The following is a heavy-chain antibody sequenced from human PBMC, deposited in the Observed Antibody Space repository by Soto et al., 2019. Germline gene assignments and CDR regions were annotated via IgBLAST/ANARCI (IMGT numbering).Heavy chain of an antibody. CDR2: INPNSGGT. Sequence: ASVKVSCKASGYTFIGYYIHWVRQAPGQGLEWMGWINPNSGGTNYAQRFQGWVTMARDRSISTAYMELSRLKSDDTAVYYCARVGGGLASLGYYGMDVWGQGTTVTVSS. V-gene: IGHV1-2*04. J-gene: IGHJ6*02. D-gene: IGHD3-10*01. CDR3: ARVGGGLASLGYYGMDV. CDR1: GYTFIGYY.